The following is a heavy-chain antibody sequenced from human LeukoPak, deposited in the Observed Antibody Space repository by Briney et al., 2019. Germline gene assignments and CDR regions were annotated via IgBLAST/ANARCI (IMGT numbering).Heavy chain of an antibody. V-gene: IGHV3-30-3*01. Sequence: GGSLRLSCAASGFTFSTFALHWVRQAPGKAPEWVAAISYDGNRMYYADSVKGRFTISRDNSKNTLFLQMESLRGEDTAVYYCAKDSPPVTTTGTSRGQRKSMDYWGQGTLVTVSS. CDR2: ISYDGNRM. CDR3: AKDSPPVTTTGTSRGQRKSMDY. CDR1: GFTFSTFA. D-gene: IGHD1/OR15-1a*01. J-gene: IGHJ4*02.